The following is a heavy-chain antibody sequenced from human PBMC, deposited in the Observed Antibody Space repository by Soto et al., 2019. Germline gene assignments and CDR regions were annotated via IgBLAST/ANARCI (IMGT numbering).Heavy chain of an antibody. CDR1: GGSISRSSSY. CDR3: ARGHGGSGWYYTWFDP. D-gene: IGHD6-19*01. Sequence: SETLSLTCTVSGGSISRSSSYWGWIRQPPGKGLEWIGNIFYSGSSYYNPSLKSRVIISVDTSKNQFSLKLSSVTAADTAVYYCARGHGGSGWYYTWFDPWGQETLVTVSS. J-gene: IGHJ5*02. V-gene: IGHV4-39*01. CDR2: IFYSGSS.